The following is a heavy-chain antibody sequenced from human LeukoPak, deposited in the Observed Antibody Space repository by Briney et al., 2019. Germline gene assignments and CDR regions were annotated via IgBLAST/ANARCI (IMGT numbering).Heavy chain of an antibody. V-gene: IGHV1-2*02. CDR2: INPNSGGT. D-gene: IGHD2-2*02. CDR1: GYTFTGYY. J-gene: IGHJ4*02. Sequence: ASVKVSCKASGYTFTGYYMHWVRQAPGQGLEWMGWINPNSGGTNYAQKFQGRVTMTRDTSISTAYMELSRLRSDDTAVYYCARENSGCCSSTSCYTGCNYWGQGTLVTVSS. CDR3: ARENSGCCSSTSCYTGCNY.